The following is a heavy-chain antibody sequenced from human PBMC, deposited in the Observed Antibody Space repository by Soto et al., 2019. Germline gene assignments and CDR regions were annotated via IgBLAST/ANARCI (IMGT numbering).Heavy chain of an antibody. Sequence: SETLSLTCAVYGGSFSGYYWSWIRQPPGKGLEWIGEINHSGSTNYNPSLKSRVTISVDTSKNQFSLKRSSVTAADTAVYYCASGPGCTNGVCYDAFDIWGQGTMVTVSS. J-gene: IGHJ3*02. CDR1: GGSFSGYY. CDR3: ASGPGCTNGVCYDAFDI. D-gene: IGHD2-8*01. V-gene: IGHV4-34*01. CDR2: INHSGST.